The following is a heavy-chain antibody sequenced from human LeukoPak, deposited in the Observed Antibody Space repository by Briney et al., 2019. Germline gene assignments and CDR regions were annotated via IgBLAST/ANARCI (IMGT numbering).Heavy chain of an antibody. Sequence: PSETLSLTCTVSGGSISSSSYYWGWIRQPPGKGLEWIGSIYYSGSTYYNPSLKSRATISVDTSKNQFSLKLSSVTAADTAVYYCARAAYYGSGSYYLDYWGQGTLVTVSA. CDR3: ARAAYYGSGSYYLDY. CDR1: GGSISSSSYY. D-gene: IGHD3-10*01. J-gene: IGHJ4*02. CDR2: IYYSGST. V-gene: IGHV4-39*07.